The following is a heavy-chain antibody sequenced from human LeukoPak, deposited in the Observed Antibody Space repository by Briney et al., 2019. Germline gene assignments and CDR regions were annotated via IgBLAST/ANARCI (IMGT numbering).Heavy chain of an antibody. Sequence: GGSLRLSCAASGFTFSNAWMSWVRQAPGKGLEWVGRIKSKTDGGTTDYAAPVKGRFTISRDDSKNTLYLQMNSLKTEDTAVYYCTREGGWELDDYYYYYYMDVWGKGTTVTISS. J-gene: IGHJ6*03. CDR1: GFTFSNAW. V-gene: IGHV3-15*01. D-gene: IGHD1-26*01. CDR2: IKSKTDGGTT. CDR3: TREGGWELDDYYYYYYMDV.